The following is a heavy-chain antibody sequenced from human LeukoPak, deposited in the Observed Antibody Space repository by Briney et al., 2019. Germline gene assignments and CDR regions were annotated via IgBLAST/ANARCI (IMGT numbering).Heavy chain of an antibody. CDR3: AKDRGGSPRGFDY. Sequence: GGFLRLSCAASGFTFSNYAMTWVRQAPGKGLEWISGISGSGGSTYYADSVKGRFSISRDNSKNTLYLQMNSLGAEDTAVYYCAKDRGGSPRGFDYWGQGTLVTVSS. CDR2: ISGSGGST. D-gene: IGHD6-25*01. J-gene: IGHJ4*02. V-gene: IGHV3-23*01. CDR1: GFTFSNYA.